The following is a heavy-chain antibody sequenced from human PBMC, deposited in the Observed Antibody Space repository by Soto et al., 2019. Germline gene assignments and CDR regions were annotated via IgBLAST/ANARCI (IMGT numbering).Heavy chain of an antibody. D-gene: IGHD2-15*01. V-gene: IGHV4-39*01. CDR3: ARLIYCSGGSCFLREFDY. Sequence: SETLSLTCTVSGGSINNNYYYWGWVRQPPGKGLEWIASISRSGSTYYNPSLKSRVTISVDTSKNQFSLKLSSVTAADTAVYYCARLIYCSGGSCFLREFDYWGQGTLVTVSS. CDR1: GGSINNNYYY. CDR2: ISRSGST. J-gene: IGHJ4*02.